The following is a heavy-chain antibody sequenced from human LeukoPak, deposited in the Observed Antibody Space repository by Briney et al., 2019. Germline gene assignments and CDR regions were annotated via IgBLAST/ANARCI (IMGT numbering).Heavy chain of an antibody. D-gene: IGHD3-10*02. CDR2: IDVSATDT. Sequence: PGGSLRLSCGDSGYTFTGYHMNWVRQAPGKGLEWVSTIDVSATDTYYPDSVKGRFTISRDYSKNMLYLQMNSLRGEGTAVYYCARYVRAAGKSPGFDFWGPGSLVTVSP. J-gene: IGHJ4*02. CDR1: GYTFTGYH. V-gene: IGHV3-23*05. CDR3: ARYVRAAGKSPGFDF.